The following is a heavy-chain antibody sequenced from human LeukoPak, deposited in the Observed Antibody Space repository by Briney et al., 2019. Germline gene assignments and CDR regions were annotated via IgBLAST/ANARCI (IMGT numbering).Heavy chain of an antibody. V-gene: IGHV6-1*01. CDR3: ARGRASAFDV. CDR1: GDSVPTSGVA. CDR2: TYYTSKWNT. J-gene: IGHJ3*01. Sequence: SHTLSLTCAISGDSVPTSGVAWNWARQSPSRGLEWLGRTYYTSKWNTDYAVSGKSRIVVKPGTSKNQFSLQLNSVTSEDTAVYYCARGRASAFDVWGQGTMVTVSS. D-gene: IGHD6-25*01.